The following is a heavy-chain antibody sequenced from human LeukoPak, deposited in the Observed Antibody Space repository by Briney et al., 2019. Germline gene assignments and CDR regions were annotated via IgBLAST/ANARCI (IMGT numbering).Heavy chain of an antibody. CDR2: INHSGST. CDR3: ARGPYSSSWYGKAFDI. V-gene: IGHV4-34*01. J-gene: IGHJ3*02. Sequence: GSLRLSCAASGFTFSSYWMSWVRQPPGKGLEWIGEINHSGSTNYNPSLKSRVTISVDTSKNQFSLKLSSVTAADTAVYYCARGPYSSSWYGKAFDIWGQGTMVTVSS. CDR1: GFTFSSYW. D-gene: IGHD6-13*01.